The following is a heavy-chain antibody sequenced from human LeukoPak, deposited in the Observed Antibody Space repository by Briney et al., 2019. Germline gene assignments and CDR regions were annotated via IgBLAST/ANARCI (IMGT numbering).Heavy chain of an antibody. CDR3: AKGTDNGWLRLPFRH. V-gene: IGHV3-43*02. J-gene: IGHJ1*01. CDR1: GFTFYDYV. D-gene: IGHD6-19*01. Sequence: GGSLRLSCAASGFTFYDYVMHWVRQVPGKSLEWVSLISGDGGTTNYADSVKGRFTISRDNSKNSLYLQMNNLRTEDTALFYCAKGTDNGWLRLPFRHWGQGTLVTVS. CDR2: ISGDGGTT.